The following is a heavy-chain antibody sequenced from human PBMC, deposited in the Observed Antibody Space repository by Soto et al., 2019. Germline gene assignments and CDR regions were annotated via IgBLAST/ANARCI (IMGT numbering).Heavy chain of an antibody. CDR1: GGSISSGGYS. V-gene: IGHV4-30-2*01. J-gene: IGHJ4*02. Sequence: SETLSLTCAVPGGSISSGGYSWSWIRQPPGKGLEWIGYIYHSGSTYYNPSLKSRVTISVDRSKNQFSLKLSSVTAADTAVYYCARGYGDYYFDYWGQGTLVTVSS. CDR2: IYHSGST. CDR3: ARGYGDYYFDY. D-gene: IGHD4-17*01.